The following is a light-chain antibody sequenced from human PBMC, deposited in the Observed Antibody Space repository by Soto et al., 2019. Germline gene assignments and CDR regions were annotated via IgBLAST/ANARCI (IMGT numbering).Light chain of an antibody. CDR3: QQSHSAPTWT. J-gene: IGKJ1*01. CDR2: AAS. CDR1: QSISSY. V-gene: IGKV1-39*01. Sequence: DIQMTQSPPSLSASVGDRVSITCRASQSISSYLNWYQHKPGKAPTLLIYAASNLESGVPSRFSGSGSGTDFTLIISSLQSEAFATYYCQQSHSAPTWTFGQGTKVEIK.